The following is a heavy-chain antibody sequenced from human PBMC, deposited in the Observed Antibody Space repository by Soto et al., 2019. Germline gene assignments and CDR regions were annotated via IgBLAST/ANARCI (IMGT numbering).Heavy chain of an antibody. J-gene: IGHJ4*02. CDR3: ARDLTGTMLSVRHFDY. CDR2: ISAYNGNT. Sequence: QVQLVQSGAEVKKPGASVKVSCKASGYTFTSYGISWVRQAPGQGREWMGWISAYNGNTNYAQKLQGRVTMTTDTSTSTAYMELRSLRSDDTAVYYCARDLTGTMLSVRHFDYWGQGTLVTVSS. CDR1: GYTFTSYG. D-gene: IGHD1-7*01. V-gene: IGHV1-18*04.